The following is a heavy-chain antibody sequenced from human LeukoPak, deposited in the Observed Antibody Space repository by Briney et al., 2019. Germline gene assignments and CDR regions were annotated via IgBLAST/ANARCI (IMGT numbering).Heavy chain of an antibody. Sequence: RASVKVSCKDSEYTFDSYDINWVRQAPGQGLGWMGWMDPNSGNTNNAQKFQDRLAMTGDRAISVAYMELSSLRSEDTAVYYCARGSWRDVAFDKSLEFWGQGTLVTVSS. CDR1: EYTFDSYD. CDR3: ARGSWRDVAFDKSLEF. D-gene: IGHD3-16*01. V-gene: IGHV1-8*01. J-gene: IGHJ4*02. CDR2: MDPNSGNT.